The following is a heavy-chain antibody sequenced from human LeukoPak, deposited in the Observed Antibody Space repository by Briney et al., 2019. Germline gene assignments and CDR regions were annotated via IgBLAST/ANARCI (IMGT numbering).Heavy chain of an antibody. Sequence: SETLSLTCTVSGGSISSYYWSWIRQPPGKGLEWIGYIYYSGSTNYNPSLKSRVTISVYTSKNQFSLKLNSVTAADTAVYYCARDDPAHTAATYNWFDPWGQGTLVTVSS. D-gene: IGHD5-18*01. J-gene: IGHJ5*02. CDR2: IYYSGST. CDR1: GGSISSYY. V-gene: IGHV4-59*12. CDR3: ARDDPAHTAATYNWFDP.